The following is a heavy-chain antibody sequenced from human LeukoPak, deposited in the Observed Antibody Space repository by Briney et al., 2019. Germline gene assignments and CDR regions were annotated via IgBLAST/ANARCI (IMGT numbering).Heavy chain of an antibody. CDR1: GYTFTSYD. V-gene: IGHV1-8*01. CDR3: AISIAAAGTDNWFDP. J-gene: IGHJ5*02. Sequence: ASVKVSCKASGYTFTSYDINWVRQATGQGLEWMGWMNPNSGNTGYAQKFQGRVTMTRNTSISTAYMELSSLRSEDTAVYYCAISIAAAGTDNWFDPWGQGTLVTVSS. CDR2: MNPNSGNT. D-gene: IGHD6-13*01.